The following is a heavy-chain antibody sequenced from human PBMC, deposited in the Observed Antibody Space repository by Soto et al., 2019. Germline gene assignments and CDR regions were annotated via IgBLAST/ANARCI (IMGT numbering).Heavy chain of an antibody. CDR1: GFTFSTYW. D-gene: IGHD5-18*01. CDR3: ARRGRHTYGRLPGVY. J-gene: IGHJ4*02. V-gene: IGHV3-7*05. Sequence: EVQLVESGGGLVQPGGSLRLSCAASGFTFSTYWMTWVRQAPGKGLEWVAHVKQDGSEKYNVDSVKGRFTISRDNAKNSLYLQMNSLRAEDPAVYYGARRGRHTYGRLPGVYWCQGSLVTVSS. CDR2: VKQDGSEK.